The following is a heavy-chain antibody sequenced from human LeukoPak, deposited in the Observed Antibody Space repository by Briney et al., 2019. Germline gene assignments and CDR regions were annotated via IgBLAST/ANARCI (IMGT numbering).Heavy chain of an antibody. V-gene: IGHV1-8*01. CDR2: IHPNSGKT. D-gene: IGHD4-23*01. J-gene: IGHJ4*02. Sequence: ASVKVSCKASGYTFRSYEINWVRQAPGQGLERVGWIHPNSGKTGYAQKFQGRVTMTRDTSTETAFIELSSLKFDDTATFYCARGHYGGNRYFDIWGQGTLVTVSS. CDR3: ARGHYGGNRYFDI. CDR1: GYTFRSYE.